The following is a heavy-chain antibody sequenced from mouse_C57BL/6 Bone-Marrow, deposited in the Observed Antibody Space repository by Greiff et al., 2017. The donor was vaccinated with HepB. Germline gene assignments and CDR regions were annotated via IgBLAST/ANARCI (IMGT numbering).Heavy chain of an antibody. V-gene: IGHV5-6*02. Sequence: EVKVVESGGDLVKPGGSLKLSCAASGFTFSSYGMSWVRQTPDKRLEWVATISSGGSYIYYPDSVKGRFTISRDNAKNTLYLQMSSLKSEDTAMYYCARRLLSPMDYWGQGTSVTVSS. J-gene: IGHJ4*01. CDR3: ARRLLSPMDY. D-gene: IGHD2-10*01. CDR2: ISSGGSYI. CDR1: GFTFSSYG.